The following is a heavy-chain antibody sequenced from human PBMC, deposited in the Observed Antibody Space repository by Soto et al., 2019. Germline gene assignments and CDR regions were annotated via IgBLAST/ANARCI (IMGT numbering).Heavy chain of an antibody. D-gene: IGHD2-15*01. V-gene: IGHV3-30-3*01. CDR1: GFTFSSYA. J-gene: IGHJ4*02. CDR3: EGEYSAPKYYFDY. CDR2: ISYDGSNK. Sequence: RRLSCAASGFTFSSYAMHWVRQAPGKGLEWVAVISYDGSNKYYADSVKGRFTVSRDNSKNTLYLQMNSLRAEDTAVYYCEGEYSAPKYYFDYWGQGTLVTVSS.